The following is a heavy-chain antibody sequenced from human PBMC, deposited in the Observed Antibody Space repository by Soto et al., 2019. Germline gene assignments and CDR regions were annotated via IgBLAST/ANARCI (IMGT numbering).Heavy chain of an antibody. CDR1: GFTFSSNW. CDR3: AREILVARGARYFDY. Sequence: EVQLVESGGNLVQPGGSLRLSYVGSGFTFSSNWMTWVRQAPGKGLEWVGNIRQDGSEKNYVDSVKGRFTISRDNAKNSLYLQMNSLRAEDTAVYYCAREILVARGARYFDYWGPGTLVTVSS. D-gene: IGHD2-2*01. J-gene: IGHJ4*02. CDR2: IRQDGSEK. V-gene: IGHV3-7*04.